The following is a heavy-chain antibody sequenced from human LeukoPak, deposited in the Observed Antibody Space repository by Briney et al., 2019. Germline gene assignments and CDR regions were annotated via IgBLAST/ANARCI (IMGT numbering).Heavy chain of an antibody. V-gene: IGHV4-59*01. CDR2: IHYSGSN. CDR1: GGSIGSFF. D-gene: IGHD3-16*01. CDR3: ARSRGGYGDYGSWFDP. Sequence: PSETPSLTCTVSGGSIGSFFWSWIRQPPGKALEWIGYIHYSGSNKYNPSLKSRVTISVDTSENQFSLTLNSVTAADTAVYYCARSRGGYGDYGSWFDPWGQGILVTVSS. J-gene: IGHJ5*02.